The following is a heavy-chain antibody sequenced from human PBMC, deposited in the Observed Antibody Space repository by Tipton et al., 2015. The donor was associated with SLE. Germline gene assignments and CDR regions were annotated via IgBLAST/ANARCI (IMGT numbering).Heavy chain of an antibody. J-gene: IGHJ4*02. CDR1: GYIFTGYW. CDR2: INPDSGGT. D-gene: IGHD3-10*01. Sequence: QSGPEVKKPGASVKVSCKTSGYIFTGYWIHWVRQAPGQGLEWMGWINPDSGGTKYAERFQGRVTMTRDTSNTSADMELTRLRSDDTAIYYCAKNLGGDDSWGQGTLVTVSS. V-gene: IGHV1-2*02. CDR3: AKNLGGDDS.